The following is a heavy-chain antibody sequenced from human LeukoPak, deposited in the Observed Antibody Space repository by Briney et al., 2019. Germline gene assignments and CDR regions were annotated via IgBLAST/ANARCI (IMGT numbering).Heavy chain of an antibody. D-gene: IGHD3-16*02. Sequence: ASVKVSCKASGGTFSSYAISWVRQAPGQGLEWMGWINPNSGGTNYAQKFQGRVTMTRDTSISTAYMELSRLRSDDTAVYYCARGRTATYDYVWGSYRSSYYYYYMDVWGKGTTVTISS. CDR1: GGTFSSYA. CDR3: ARGRTATYDYVWGSYRSSYYYYYMDV. CDR2: INPNSGGT. V-gene: IGHV1-2*02. J-gene: IGHJ6*03.